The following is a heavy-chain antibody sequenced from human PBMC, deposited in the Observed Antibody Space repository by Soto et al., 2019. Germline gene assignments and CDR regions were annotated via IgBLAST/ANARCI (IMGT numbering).Heavy chain of an antibody. V-gene: IGHV3-30*18. J-gene: IGHJ6*02. CDR2: ISYDGSNK. CDR3: AKGLNYDFWSGYYRRYYYYGMDV. Sequence: VAVISYDGSNKYYADSVKGRFTISRDNSKNTLYLQMNSLRAEDTAVYYCAKGLNYDFWSGYYRRYYYYGMDVWGQGTTVTVSS. D-gene: IGHD3-3*01.